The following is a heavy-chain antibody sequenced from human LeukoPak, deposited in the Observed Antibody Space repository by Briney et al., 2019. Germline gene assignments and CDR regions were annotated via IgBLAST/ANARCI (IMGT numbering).Heavy chain of an antibody. CDR2: ISYSGST. CDR3: ARDPKLLERRGYFDY. V-gene: IGHV4-59*12. D-gene: IGHD1-1*01. CDR1: GGSISNYY. J-gene: IGHJ4*02. Sequence: PSETLSLTCTVSGGSISNYYWSWIRQPPGKGLEWIGYISYSGSTNYNPSLKSRVTISVDTSKNQFSLKLSSVTAADTAVYYCARDPKLLERRGYFDYWGQGTLVTVSS.